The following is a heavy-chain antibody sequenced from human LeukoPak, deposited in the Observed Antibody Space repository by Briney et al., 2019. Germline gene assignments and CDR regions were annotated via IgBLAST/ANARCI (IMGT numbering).Heavy chain of an antibody. CDR1: GFPFSDFS. J-gene: IGHJ4*02. CDR3: AKQSYARSLGE. Sequence: GGSLRLSCATSGFPFSDFSMSWVRQAPGKGLEWISTTNSVGTSTYYAESVKGRFTISRDNSKNTLYLQMSSLRVEDTAVYCCAKQSYARSLGEGGPGTLVSVSS. D-gene: IGHD2-8*01. CDR2: TNSVGTST. V-gene: IGHV3-23*01.